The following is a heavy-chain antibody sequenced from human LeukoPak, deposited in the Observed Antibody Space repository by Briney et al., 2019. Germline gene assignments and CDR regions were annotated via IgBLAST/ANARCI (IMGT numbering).Heavy chain of an antibody. J-gene: IGHJ4*02. CDR1: GFTFSSYS. CDR3: AKDLGVIQSYFDY. D-gene: IGHD3-10*01. V-gene: IGHV3-48*04. CDR2: ISSSSSTI. Sequence: GGSLRLSCAASGFTFSSYSMNWVRQAPGKGLEWVSYISSSSSTIYYADSVKGRFTISRDNAKNSLYLQMNSLRAEDTAVYYCAKDLGVIQSYFDYWGQGTLVTVSS.